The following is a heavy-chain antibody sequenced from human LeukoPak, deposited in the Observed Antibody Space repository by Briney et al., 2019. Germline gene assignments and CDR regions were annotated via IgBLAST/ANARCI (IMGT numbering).Heavy chain of an antibody. V-gene: IGHV3-21*01. CDR2: ISSSSSYI. J-gene: IGHJ4*02. CDR3: ARGGVLRYFDWLFGYFDY. D-gene: IGHD3-9*01. CDR1: GFTFSSYS. Sequence: GGSLRLSCAASGFTFSSYSMNWVRQAPGKGLEWVSSISSSSSYIYYADSVKGRFTISRDNAKNSLYLQMNSLRAEDTAVYYCARGGVLRYFDWLFGYFDYWGQGTLVTVSS.